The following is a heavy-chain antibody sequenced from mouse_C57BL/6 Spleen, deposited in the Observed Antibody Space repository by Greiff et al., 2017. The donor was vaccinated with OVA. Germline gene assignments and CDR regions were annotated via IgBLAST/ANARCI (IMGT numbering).Heavy chain of an antibody. CDR2: ISSGGSYT. V-gene: IGHV5-6*01. CDR3: ARRTPYAMDY. J-gene: IGHJ4*01. CDR1: GFTFSSYG. Sequence: VQLKESGGDLVKPGGSLTLSCAASGFTFSSYGMSWFRQTPDKRLEWVATISSGGSYTYYPDSVKGRFTISRDNAKNTLYLQMSSLKSEDTAMYYCARRTPYAMDYWGQGTSVTVSS.